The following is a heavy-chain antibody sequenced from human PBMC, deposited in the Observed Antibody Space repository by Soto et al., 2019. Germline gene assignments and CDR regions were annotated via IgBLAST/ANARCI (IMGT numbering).Heavy chain of an antibody. J-gene: IGHJ6*02. V-gene: IGHV3-21*01. CDR2: ISSSSSYI. CDR1: GFTFSSYS. Sequence: PGGSLRLSCAASGFTFSSYSMNWVRQAPGKGLEWVSSISSSSSYIYYADSVKGRFTISRDNAKNSLYLQMNSLRAEDTAVYYCARDRAYCSGGSCYSAGGAYYYGMDVWGQGTTVTVSS. CDR3: ARDRAYCSGGSCYSAGGAYYYGMDV. D-gene: IGHD2-15*01.